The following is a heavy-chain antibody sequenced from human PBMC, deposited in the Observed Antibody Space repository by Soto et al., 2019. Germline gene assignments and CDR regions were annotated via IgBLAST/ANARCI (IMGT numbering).Heavy chain of an antibody. D-gene: IGHD2-2*01. J-gene: IGHJ4*02. V-gene: IGHV4-31*03. CDR2: IYYSGST. CDR3: ARETLIVVVPAAMEGLVGYFDY. Sequence: TSETLSLTCTVSGGSISSGGYYWSWIRQHPGKGLEWIGYIYYSGSTYYNPSLKSRVTISVDTSKNQFSLKLSSVTAADTAVYYCARETLIVVVPAAMEGLVGYFDYWGQGTLVTVSS. CDR1: GGSISSGGYY.